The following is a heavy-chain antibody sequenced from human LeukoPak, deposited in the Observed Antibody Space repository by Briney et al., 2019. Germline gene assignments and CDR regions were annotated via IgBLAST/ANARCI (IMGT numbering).Heavy chain of an antibody. D-gene: IGHD3-22*01. J-gene: IGHJ4*02. CDR1: GGSISSYY. CDR2: IYYSGST. CDR3: ARATPPGHYDSSGYIDY. V-gene: IGHV4-59*01. Sequence: SESLSLTCTVSGGSISSYYWSWIRRPPGKGLEWIGYIYYSGSTNYNPSLKSRVTISVDTSKNQFSLKLSSVTAADTAVYYCARATPPGHYDSSGYIDYWGQGTLVTVSS.